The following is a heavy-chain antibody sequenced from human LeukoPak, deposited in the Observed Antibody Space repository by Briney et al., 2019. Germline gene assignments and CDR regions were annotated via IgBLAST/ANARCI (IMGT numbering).Heavy chain of an antibody. CDR3: ASGEDSSGYYPLGSDAFDI. D-gene: IGHD3-22*01. J-gene: IGHJ3*02. CDR2: ISSSSSTI. CDR1: GFTLSSYS. V-gene: IGHV3-48*01. Sequence: GGSLRLSCAASGFTLSSYSMNWVRQAPGKGLEWVSYISSSSSTIYYADSVKGRFTISRDNAKNSLYLQMNSLRAEDTAVYYCASGEDSSGYYPLGSDAFDIWGQGTMVTVSS.